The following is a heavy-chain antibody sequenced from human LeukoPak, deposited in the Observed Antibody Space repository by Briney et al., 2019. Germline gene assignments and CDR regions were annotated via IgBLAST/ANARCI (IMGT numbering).Heavy chain of an antibody. V-gene: IGHV4-30-2*01. J-gene: IGHJ6*02. CDR3: TRGNMSPGSFHGMDV. CDR2: IHQSGST. D-gene: IGHD2-21*01. Sequence: PSETLSLTCAASGGSISSGGYSWTWIRQPPGKGLEWVGEIHQSGSTNYNPSLRSRVIISVDTSKNQFSVRLRSVTAADTAMYFCTRGNMSPGSFHGMDVWGQGTMVT. CDR1: GGSISSGGYS.